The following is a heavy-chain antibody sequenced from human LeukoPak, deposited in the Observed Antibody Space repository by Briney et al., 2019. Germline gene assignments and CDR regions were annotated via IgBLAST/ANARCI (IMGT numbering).Heavy chain of an antibody. D-gene: IGHD6-13*01. CDR1: GGSIGSYY. Sequence: PSETLSLTCTVSGGSIGSYYWSWIRQPAGKGLEWIGRIYTSGSTNYSPSLKSRVTMSVDTSKNQFSLILTSVTAADTAVYYCARGDSWDFDYWGQGTLVTVSS. J-gene: IGHJ4*02. CDR3: ARGDSWDFDY. V-gene: IGHV4-4*07. CDR2: IYTSGST.